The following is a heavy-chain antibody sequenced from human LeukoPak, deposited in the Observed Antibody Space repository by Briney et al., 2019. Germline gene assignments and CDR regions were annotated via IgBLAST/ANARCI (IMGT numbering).Heavy chain of an antibody. CDR1: GGSISSSSYY. Sequence: SETLSLTCTVSGGSISSSSYYWGWIRQPPGKGLEWIGSIYYSGSTYYNPSLKSRVTISVDTSKNQFSLKLSSVTAADTAVYYCARGRGGNSTISNWFDPWGQGTLVTVSS. D-gene: IGHD5-12*01. J-gene: IGHJ5*02. CDR2: IYYSGST. CDR3: ARGRGGNSTISNWFDP. V-gene: IGHV4-39*01.